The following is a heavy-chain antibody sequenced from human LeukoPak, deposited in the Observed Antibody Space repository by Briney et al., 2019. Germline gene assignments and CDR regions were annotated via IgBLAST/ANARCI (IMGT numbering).Heavy chain of an antibody. Sequence: GGSLRLSCAASGFTFSSYGMQWVRQAPGKGLEWVAVISYEGSTSYYADSVKGRFTISRDNSKNTLYLQMNSLRAEDTAIYYCATYRQVLLPFESWGQGTLVTVSS. J-gene: IGHJ4*02. V-gene: IGHV3-30*03. D-gene: IGHD2-8*02. CDR1: GFTFSSYG. CDR3: ATYRQVLLPFES. CDR2: ISYEGSTS.